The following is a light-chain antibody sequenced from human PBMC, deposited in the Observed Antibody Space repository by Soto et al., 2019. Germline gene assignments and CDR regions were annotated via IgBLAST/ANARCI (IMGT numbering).Light chain of an antibody. CDR3: QQYNTWPRT. CDR2: GAS. J-gene: IGKJ1*01. CDR1: QSVSTN. Sequence: ERVMTQSPATLSVPPGERATLSCRASQSVSTNFAWYQQKPGQAPRLLIYGASTRATAVPARFTASGSGTEFTLTISSLQSEDFAVYYCQQYNTWPRTFGQGTKVDIK. V-gene: IGKV3-15*01.